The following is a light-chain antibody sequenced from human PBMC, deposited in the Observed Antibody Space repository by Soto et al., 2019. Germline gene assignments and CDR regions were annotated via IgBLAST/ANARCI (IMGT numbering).Light chain of an antibody. V-gene: IGLV1-40*01. CDR3: QSYDSSMSGSYV. CDR2: GNS. CDR1: SSNIGAGYD. Sequence: QSVLTQPPSLSGAPGQRVTISCTGSSSNIGAGYDVHWYQQLPGTAPKLLIYGNSNRPSGVPDRFSVSKSGTSASLAITGLQVEDEADYYCQSYDSSMSGSYVFGTGTKLTVL. J-gene: IGLJ1*01.